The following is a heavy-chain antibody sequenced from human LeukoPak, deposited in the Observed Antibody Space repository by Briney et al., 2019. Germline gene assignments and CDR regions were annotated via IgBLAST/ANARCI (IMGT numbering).Heavy chain of an antibody. CDR3: ARVDTAMAGDY. J-gene: IGHJ4*02. V-gene: IGHV4-61*01. D-gene: IGHD5-18*01. Sequence: PSETLSLTCTVSGGSVSSGSYYWSWIRQPPEKGLEWIGYIYYSGSTNYNPSLKSRVTISVDTSKNQFSLKLSSVTAADTAVYYCARVDTAMAGDYWGQGTLVTVSS. CDR1: GGSVSSGSYY. CDR2: IYYSGST.